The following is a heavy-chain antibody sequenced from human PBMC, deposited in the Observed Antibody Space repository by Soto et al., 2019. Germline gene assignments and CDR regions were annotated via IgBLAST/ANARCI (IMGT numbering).Heavy chain of an antibody. Sequence: EVKLVASGGGLVKPGGSLRLYCAASGFTDSRNYMSWVRQAPGKGLEWVSVIYSGGSTYYADSVKGRFTISIENSDNTLYHQMYSLRAEDTACHYWARTCSGGTCYIDYRGQGPMVNV. V-gene: IGHV3-66*01. CDR3: ARTCSGGTCYIDY. J-gene: IGHJ4*01. CDR2: IYSGGST. D-gene: IGHD2-15*01. CDR1: GFTDSRNY.